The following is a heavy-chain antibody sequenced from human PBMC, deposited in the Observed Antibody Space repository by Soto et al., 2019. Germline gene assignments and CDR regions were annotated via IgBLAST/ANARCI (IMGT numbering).Heavy chain of an antibody. CDR2: IIPILNSP. D-gene: IGHD2-2*01. V-gene: IGHV1-69*01. CDR1: GGTFGSYA. J-gene: IGHJ6*02. Sequence: QVQLVQSGAEVKKPGSSVKVSCKASGGTFGSYAITWVRRAPGQGLEWLGGIIPILNSPAYAQKFKARVVITADEFTNTAYLELNSLRFDDTAVYYCAREAPYCTSATCPKFYDMDVWGQGTTVT. CDR3: AREAPYCTSATCPKFYDMDV.